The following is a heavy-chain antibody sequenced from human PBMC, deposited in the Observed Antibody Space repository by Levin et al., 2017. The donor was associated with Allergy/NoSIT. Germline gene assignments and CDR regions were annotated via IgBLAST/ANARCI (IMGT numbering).Heavy chain of an antibody. V-gene: IGHV4-34*01. CDR1: GGSFSGYY. CDR3: ARGGRFLGWLVPNHYYYYGMDV. Sequence: SQTLSLTCAVYGGSFSGYYWSWIRQPPGKGLEWIGEINHSGSTNYNPSLKSRVTISVDTSKNQFSLKLSSVTAADTAVYYCARGGRFLGWLVPNHYYYYGMDVWGQGTTVTVSS. D-gene: IGHD3-3*01. J-gene: IGHJ6*02. CDR2: INHSGST.